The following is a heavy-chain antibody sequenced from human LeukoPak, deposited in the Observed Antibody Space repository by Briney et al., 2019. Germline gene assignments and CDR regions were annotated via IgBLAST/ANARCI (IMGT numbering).Heavy chain of an antibody. J-gene: IGHJ5*02. V-gene: IGHV3-7*01. CDR3: ASSWGSAIDL. CDR1: GFTFSSCW. CDR2: INQDGSEI. D-gene: IGHD2-21*01. Sequence: PGGSLRLSCAASGFTFSSCWMSWVRQPPGKGLEWVANINQDGSEIYYVDSVKGRFTVSTDNAKNSLYLQMTSLRAEDTAVYYCASSWGSAIDLWGQGALVTVSS.